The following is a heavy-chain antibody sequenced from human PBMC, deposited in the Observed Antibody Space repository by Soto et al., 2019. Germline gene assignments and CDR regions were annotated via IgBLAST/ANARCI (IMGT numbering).Heavy chain of an antibody. D-gene: IGHD5-12*01. CDR1: GFTFSSYA. J-gene: IGHJ6*02. Sequence: GGSLRLSCAASGFTFSSYAMSWVRQAPGKGLEWVSAISGSGGSTYYADSVKGRFTISRDNSKNTLNLEMNSLRAGDTAVYYYAKDYLDIVATIYHNQIYYGMDVWGQGTTVTVSS. CDR2: ISGSGGST. V-gene: IGHV3-23*01. CDR3: AKDYLDIVATIYHNQIYYGMDV.